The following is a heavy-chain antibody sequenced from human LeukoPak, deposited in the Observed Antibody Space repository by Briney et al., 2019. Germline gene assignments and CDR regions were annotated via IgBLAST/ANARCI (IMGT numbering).Heavy chain of an antibody. V-gene: IGHV3-66*02. CDR3: ARDSTAVAGRDY. D-gene: IGHD6-19*01. CDR1: GFTVSSNY. CDR2: IYSGGGT. Sequence: PGGSLRLSCAASGFTVSSNYMTWVRQAPGKGLEWVSVIYSGGGTYYADSVKGRFTISRDNSKNTLYLQMNSLRDEDTAVYYCARDSTAVAGRDYWGQGTLVTVSS. J-gene: IGHJ4*02.